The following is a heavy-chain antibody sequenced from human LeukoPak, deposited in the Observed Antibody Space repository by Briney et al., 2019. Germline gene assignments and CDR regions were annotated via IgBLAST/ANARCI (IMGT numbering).Heavy chain of an antibody. CDR3: ARDLCGGDCYSEDSFDI. Sequence: ASVKVSCKTSGYTFASYYIHWVRQAPGRGLEWMGIINPSGGSTRYARELEGRVTVTRDTSTSTVYMEVSSLRFEDTAVYYCARDLCGGDCYSEDSFDIWGQGTMVTVSS. J-gene: IGHJ3*02. CDR1: GYTFASYY. V-gene: IGHV1-46*04. D-gene: IGHD2-21*02. CDR2: INPSGGST.